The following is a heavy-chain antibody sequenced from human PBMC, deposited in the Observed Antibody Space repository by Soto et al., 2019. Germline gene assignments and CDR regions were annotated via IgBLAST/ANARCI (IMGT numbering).Heavy chain of an antibody. D-gene: IGHD3-22*01. CDR2: INAGNGST. CDR3: ARARGYYYDSSGYSPNFDY. Sequence: GASVKVSCKASGYTFTSYAMHWVRQAPGQRLEWMGWINAGNGSTKYAQKFQGRVTMTRDTSISTAYMELSRLRSDDTAVYYCARARGYYYDSSGYSPNFDYWGQGTLVTVS. J-gene: IGHJ4*02. CDR1: GYTFTSYA. V-gene: IGHV1-3*01.